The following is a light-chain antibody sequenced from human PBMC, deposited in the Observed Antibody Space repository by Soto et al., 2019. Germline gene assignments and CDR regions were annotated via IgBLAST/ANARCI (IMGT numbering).Light chain of an antibody. CDR1: QPVITS. CDR3: QQYSDYSAHGLT. V-gene: IGKV1-5*01. Sequence: DIQLTQSPSALSASIGDRVTITCRASQPVITSLAWYQHKPGEAPKLLIYDASILQTGVPSRFSGYASWTEFTLTITSVQPDDFATYYCQQYSDYSAHGLTFGGGTKVAIK. CDR2: DAS. J-gene: IGKJ4*01.